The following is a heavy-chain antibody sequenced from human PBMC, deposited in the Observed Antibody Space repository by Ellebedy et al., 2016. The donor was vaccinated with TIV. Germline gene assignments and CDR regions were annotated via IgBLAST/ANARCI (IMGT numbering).Heavy chain of an antibody. CDR3: ARDRDGGFGFDP. Sequence: PGGSLRLSCAASGFRFNLYFMHWVRQAPGRGLEYISSISGNGEVTQYVNSMEGRFTISRDNSKNTLYLQMGSLTIEDMAVYYCARDRDGGFGFDPWGQGTLVTVSS. CDR1: GFRFNLYF. CDR2: ISGNGEVT. V-gene: IGHV3-64*01. J-gene: IGHJ5*02. D-gene: IGHD5-24*01.